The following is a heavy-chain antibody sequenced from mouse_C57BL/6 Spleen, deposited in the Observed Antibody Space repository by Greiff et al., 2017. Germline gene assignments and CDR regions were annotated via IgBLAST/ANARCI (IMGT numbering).Heavy chain of an antibody. CDR3: ARIYYYGSSPMDY. CDR2: ISSGSSTI. V-gene: IGHV5-17*01. J-gene: IGHJ4*01. Sequence: EVKVVESGGGLVKPGGSLKLSCAASGFTFSDYGMHWVRQAPEKGLEWVAYISSGSSTIYYADTVKGRFTISRDNAKNTLFLQMTSLRSEDTAMYYCARIYYYGSSPMDYWGQGTSVTVSS. D-gene: IGHD1-1*01. CDR1: GFTFSDYG.